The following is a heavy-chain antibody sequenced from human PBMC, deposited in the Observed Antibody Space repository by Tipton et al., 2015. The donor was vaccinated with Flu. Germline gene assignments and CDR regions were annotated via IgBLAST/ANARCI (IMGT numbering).Heavy chain of an antibody. D-gene: IGHD6-6*01. Sequence: SLRLSCAASGFTFSSYAMSWVRQAPGKGLEWVSAISGSGGSTYYADSVKGRFTISRDNSKNTLYLQMNSLRAEDTAVYYCAKGIAARRYYYYGMDVWGQGTTVTVSS. V-gene: IGHV3-23*01. CDR1: GFTFSSYA. J-gene: IGHJ6*02. CDR2: ISGSGGST. CDR3: AKGIAARRYYYYGMDV.